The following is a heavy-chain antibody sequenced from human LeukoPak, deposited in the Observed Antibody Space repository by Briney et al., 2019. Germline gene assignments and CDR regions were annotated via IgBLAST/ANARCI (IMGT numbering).Heavy chain of an antibody. CDR3: ARDYYDSSGWGLYYYMDV. CDR1: GGSISTYY. D-gene: IGHD3-22*01. Sequence: SETLSLTCTVSGGSISTYYWSWIRQSAGKGLEWIGRVYTSGSTNYNPSLKSRVTMSVDTSKNQFSLKLSSVTAADTAVYYCARDYYDSSGWGLYYYMDVWGKGTTVTVSS. CDR2: VYTSGST. V-gene: IGHV4-4*07. J-gene: IGHJ6*03.